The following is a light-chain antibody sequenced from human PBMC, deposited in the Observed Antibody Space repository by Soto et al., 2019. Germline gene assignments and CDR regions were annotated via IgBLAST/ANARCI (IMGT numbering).Light chain of an antibody. J-gene: IGLJ1*01. V-gene: IGLV2-14*01. CDR2: EVS. CDR1: GSDIGGYNY. Sequence: QSALTQPASVSGSPGQSITISCTGTGSDIGGYNYVSWYQQHPGEAPKLVIYEVSNRPSGVSNRFSGSKSGNTASLTISGLQADDEADYYCCSKTSSITYVFGSGTKLTVL. CDR3: CSKTSSITYV.